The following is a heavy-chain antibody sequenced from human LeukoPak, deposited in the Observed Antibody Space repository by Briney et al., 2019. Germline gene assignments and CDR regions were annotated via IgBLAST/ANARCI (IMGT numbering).Heavy chain of an antibody. V-gene: IGHV1-18*01. D-gene: IGHD2-21*01. Sequence: ASVKVSCKASGYMFQVYGLSWVRPAPGQGLEWLGWIYTYNGKTNSPQKFQDRVTATTDTSPNTHYMGLSRLSDDNTAIYNSARGVILNAGYCSDDCKSGQFIDHWGQGTLVTVSS. CDR2: IYTYNGKT. CDR3: ARGVILNAGYCSDDCKSGQFIDH. CDR1: GYMFQVYG. J-gene: IGHJ4*02.